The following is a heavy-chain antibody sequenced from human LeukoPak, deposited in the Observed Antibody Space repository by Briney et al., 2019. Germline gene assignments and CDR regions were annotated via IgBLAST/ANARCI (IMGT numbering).Heavy chain of an antibody. CDR3: ASVNGDGAEYFQH. Sequence: GGSLRLSCAASGFTVSSNYMSWVRQAPGKGLEWVSVIYSGGSAYYADSVKGRFTTPRDISKNTLYLQMNSLRAEDTAVYYCASVNGDGAEYFQHWGQGTLVTVSS. CDR1: GFTVSSNY. CDR2: IYSGGSA. D-gene: IGHD2-21*01. V-gene: IGHV3-53*01. J-gene: IGHJ1*01.